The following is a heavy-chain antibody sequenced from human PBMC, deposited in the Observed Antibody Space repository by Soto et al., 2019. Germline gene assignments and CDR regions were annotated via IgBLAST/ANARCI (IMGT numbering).Heavy chain of an antibody. D-gene: IGHD4-17*01. CDR1: GGSISSSSYY. Sequence: QLQLQESGPGLVKPSETLSLTCTVSGGSISSSSYYWGWIRQPPGKGLEWIGSIYYSGSTNYNPSLKSRVTISVDTSKNQFSLKLSSVTAADTAVYYCARANDYGDYGWNYGMDVWGQGTTVTVSS. CDR2: IYYSGST. V-gene: IGHV4-39*07. CDR3: ARANDYGDYGWNYGMDV. J-gene: IGHJ6*02.